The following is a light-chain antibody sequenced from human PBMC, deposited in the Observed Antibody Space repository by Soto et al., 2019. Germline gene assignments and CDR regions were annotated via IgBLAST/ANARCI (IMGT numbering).Light chain of an antibody. Sequence: QPVLTQPPSASGSPGQSVTISCTGTSSDVGSYNYVSWYQQHPGKAPKLMISEVSKRPSGVPDRFSGSKSGNTASLTVSRLQAEDEADYYCISYAGSDFYVFGTGTKVTVL. CDR2: EVS. V-gene: IGLV2-8*01. J-gene: IGLJ1*01. CDR1: SSDVGSYNY. CDR3: ISYAGSDFYV.